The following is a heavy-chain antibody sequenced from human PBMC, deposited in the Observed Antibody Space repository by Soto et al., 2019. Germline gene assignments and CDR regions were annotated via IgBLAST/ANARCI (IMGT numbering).Heavy chain of an antibody. J-gene: IGHJ4*02. Sequence: QVQLQESGPGLVKPSQTLSLTCTVSGGSISSGDYYWSWIRQPPGKGLEWIGYIYYSGSTYYNPSLKSRVNIXXDXSXXQCSLKLSSVTAADTAVYYCARVDCSGGSCYAEDYWGQGTLVTVSS. CDR1: GGSISSGDYY. CDR2: IYYSGST. CDR3: ARVDCSGGSCYAEDY. V-gene: IGHV4-30-4*01. D-gene: IGHD2-15*01.